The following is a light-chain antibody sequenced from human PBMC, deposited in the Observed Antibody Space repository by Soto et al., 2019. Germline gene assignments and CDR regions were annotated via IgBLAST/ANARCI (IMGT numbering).Light chain of an antibody. CDR3: SSYGGNNNLL. J-gene: IGLJ2*01. Sequence: QSALTQPPSASGSPGQSVTISCTGTSSDVGGYNYVSWYQQHPGQAPKLLIYEVSKRPSGVPDRFSGSKSGNTASLTVSGLQAEDEADYYCSSYGGNNNLLFGGGTKLTDL. CDR2: EVS. CDR1: SSDVGGYNY. V-gene: IGLV2-8*01.